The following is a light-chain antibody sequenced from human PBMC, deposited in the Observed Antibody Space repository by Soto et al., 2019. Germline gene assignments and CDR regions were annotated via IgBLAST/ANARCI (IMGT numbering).Light chain of an antibody. J-gene: IGKJ5*01. CDR2: DTS. CDR1: QSLTHSS. Sequence: EIVLTQSPRTLSVSPGERATLSCRARQSLTHSSLASYQQTPGQATRLTLYDTSSRAPGIPDRFRGSGSETDFPPTISSLAPDNLPAFFCKPSGPSEIIFGQGTR. V-gene: IGKV3-20*01. CDR3: KPSGPSEII.